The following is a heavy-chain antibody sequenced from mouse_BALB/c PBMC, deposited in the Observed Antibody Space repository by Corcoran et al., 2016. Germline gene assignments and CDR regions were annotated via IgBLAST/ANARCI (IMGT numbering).Heavy chain of an antibody. V-gene: IGHV1-18*01. CDR2: INPNNGGT. Sequence: EVQLQQSGPDLVKPGAAVKISCKTSGYTFTEYTMHWVKQSHGKSLEWIGGINPNNGGTSYNQKFKGKATLTVDNSSSTAYMELRSLTSEDSAVYYVASDVYGLSWFAYWGQGTLVTVSA. CDR3: ASDVYGLSWFAY. CDR1: GYTFTEYT. J-gene: IGHJ3*01. D-gene: IGHD1-2*01.